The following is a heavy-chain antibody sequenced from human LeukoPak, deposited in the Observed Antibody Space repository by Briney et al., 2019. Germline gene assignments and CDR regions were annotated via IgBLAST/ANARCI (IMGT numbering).Heavy chain of an antibody. D-gene: IGHD2-15*01. CDR2: IYYSGST. CDR1: GGSINNYY. Sequence: PSETLSLTCTVSGGSINNYYWSWIRQPPGKGLEWIGYIYYSGSTNYNPSLKSRVTISVDTSKNQFSLKLTSVTAADTAIYYCARGGWSLDYWGQGTLVTVSS. J-gene: IGHJ4*02. V-gene: IGHV4-59*01. CDR3: ARGGWSLDY.